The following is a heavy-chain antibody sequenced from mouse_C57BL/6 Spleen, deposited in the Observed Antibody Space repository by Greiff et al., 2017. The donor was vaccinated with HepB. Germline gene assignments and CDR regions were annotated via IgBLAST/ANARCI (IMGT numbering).Heavy chain of an antibody. Sequence: EVKLVESGGGLVKPGGSLKLSCAASGFTFSDYGMHWVRQAPEKGLEWVAYISSGSSTIYYADTVKGRFTISRDNAKNTLFLQMTSLRSEDTAMYYCARSLRSNFDVWGTGTTVTVSS. CDR2: ISSGSSTI. J-gene: IGHJ1*03. CDR3: ARSLRSNFDV. CDR1: GFTFSDYG. V-gene: IGHV5-17*01. D-gene: IGHD1-1*01.